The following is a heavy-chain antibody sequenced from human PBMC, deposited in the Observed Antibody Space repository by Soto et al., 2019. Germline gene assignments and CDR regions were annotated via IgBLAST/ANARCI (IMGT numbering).Heavy chain of an antibody. CDR3: ARFGGTRVRGVPFRGMDV. J-gene: IGHJ6*02. D-gene: IGHD3-10*01. CDR1: GYTFTSYA. V-gene: IGHV1-3*01. CDR2: INAGNGNT. Sequence: ASVKVSCKASGYTFTSYAMHWVRQAPGQRLEWMGWINAGNGNTKYSQKFQGRVTITRDTSASTAYMELSSLRSEDTAVYYCARFGGTRVRGVPFRGMDVWGQGTTVTVSS.